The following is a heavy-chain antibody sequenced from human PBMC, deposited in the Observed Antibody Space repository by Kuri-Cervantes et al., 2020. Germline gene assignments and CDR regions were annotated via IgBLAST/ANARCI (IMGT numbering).Heavy chain of an antibody. Sequence: SGPTLVKPTQTLTLTCTFSGFSLSTSGMCVSWIRQPPGKALEWLARIDWDDDKYYSTSLKTRLTISKDASKNQVVLTMTNMDPVDTATYYCARTVLGYCSGGSCCDDLVPFDYWGQGTLVTVSS. CDR3: ARTVLGYCSGGSCCDDLVPFDY. CDR2: IDWDDDK. D-gene: IGHD2-15*01. CDR1: GFSLSTSGMC. V-gene: IGHV2-70*11. J-gene: IGHJ4*02.